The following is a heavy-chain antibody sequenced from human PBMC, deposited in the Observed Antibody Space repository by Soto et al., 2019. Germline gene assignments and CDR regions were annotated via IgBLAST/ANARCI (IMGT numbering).Heavy chain of an antibody. CDR2: IYHSGIT. Sequence: QVQLRESGPRLVKPSGTLSLTCAVSGGSIISSYCGSWVRQATGKGLQWIGEIYHSGITNYNPSLMSRVSMSVDKSNNEFSLSLTSVTAADTDVYYCATLTPRIVVVFTEMPTWGQGILVTVSS. CDR1: GGSIISSYC. CDR3: ATLTPRIVVVFTEMPT. V-gene: IGHV4-4*02. D-gene: IGHD2-21*01. J-gene: IGHJ5*02.